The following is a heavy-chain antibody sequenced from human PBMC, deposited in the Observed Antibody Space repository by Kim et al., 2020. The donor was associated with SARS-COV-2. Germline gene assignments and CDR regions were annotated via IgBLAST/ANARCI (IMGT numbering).Heavy chain of an antibody. Sequence: SETLSLTCTVSGGSIRDYYWSWIRQPAGKGLEWIGRIYTTGSTNYNPSLKNRVTMSVDTSKNQFSLKLNSVTAADTAVYFCARSGGYFLQWGQGTLVTVFS. CDR2: IYTTGST. D-gene: IGHD3-10*01. CDR3: ARSGGYFLQ. J-gene: IGHJ1*01. CDR1: GGSIRDYY. V-gene: IGHV4-4*07.